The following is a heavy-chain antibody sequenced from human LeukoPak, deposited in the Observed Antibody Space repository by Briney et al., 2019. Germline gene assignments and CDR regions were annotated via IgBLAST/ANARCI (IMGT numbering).Heavy chain of an antibody. Sequence: ASVKVSCKASGYTFSSFYLHWVRQAPGQGLEWMGIITPNTGDTTYAPKFQDRLIMTRDRSTSTVYMELHSLRSEDTAVYYCARLRNYYRVYFDNWGQGTPVPVSS. CDR1: GYTFSSFY. J-gene: IGHJ4*02. V-gene: IGHV1-46*01. CDR3: ARLRNYYRVYFDN. CDR2: ITPNTGDT. D-gene: IGHD3-10*01.